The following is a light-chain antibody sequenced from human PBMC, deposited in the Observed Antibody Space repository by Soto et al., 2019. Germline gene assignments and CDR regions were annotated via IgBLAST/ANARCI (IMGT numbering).Light chain of an antibody. Sequence: AIRMTQSPSSLSASTGDRVTITCRASQGISRYLAWYQQKPGKAPKLLIYAASTLQSGVPSRFSGSGSGTDFTLTISCLQSEDFATYYCQQYYSYPQVTFGQGTKLEIK. CDR1: QGISRY. V-gene: IGKV1-8*01. J-gene: IGKJ2*01. CDR2: AAS. CDR3: QQYYSYPQVT.